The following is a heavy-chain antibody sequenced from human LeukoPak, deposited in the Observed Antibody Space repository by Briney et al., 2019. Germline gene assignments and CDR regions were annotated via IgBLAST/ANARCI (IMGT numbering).Heavy chain of an antibody. CDR3: ARAPSEVGGYYPEYFRH. J-gene: IGHJ1*01. V-gene: IGHV3-74*01. D-gene: IGHD3-22*01. CDR2: IKSDGKT. Sequence: GGSLRLSCEASGFTFSRYWMHWVRQAPGKGLVWVSRIKSDGKTNYADSVKGRFTISRDNAKNTVSLQMDSLRAEDTGAYYCARAPSEVGGYYPEYFRHWGQGTLVTVSS. CDR1: GFTFSRYW.